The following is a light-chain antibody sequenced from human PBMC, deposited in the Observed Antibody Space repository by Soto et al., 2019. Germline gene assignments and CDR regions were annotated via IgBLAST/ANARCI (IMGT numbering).Light chain of an antibody. J-gene: IGKJ1*01. CDR3: QQYGGLPRT. V-gene: IGKV3-20*01. CDR1: QSVTRNQ. Sequence: EIVLTHFPGTLSLSPGVRATLSCRASQSVTRNQLAWFQQKPGQAPRLLIYGASNRATGIPDRFSGSGSGTDFTLTISRLEPEDFAVYYCQQYGGLPRTFGQGTKVDI. CDR2: GAS.